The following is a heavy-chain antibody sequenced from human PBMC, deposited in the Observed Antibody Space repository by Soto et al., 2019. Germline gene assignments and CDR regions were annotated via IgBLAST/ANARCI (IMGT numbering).Heavy chain of an antibody. CDR3: ARVGYGSGRPFDY. CDR1: GGSFSGYY. V-gene: IGHV4-34*01. Sequence: QVQLQQWGAGLLKPSETLSLTCAVYGGSFSGYYWSWIRQPPGKGLEWIGEINHSGSTNYNPSLKRRVTISVDTSKNQFSLKLSSGTAADTAVYYCARVGYGSGRPFDYWGQGTLVTVSS. J-gene: IGHJ4*02. CDR2: INHSGST. D-gene: IGHD3-10*01.